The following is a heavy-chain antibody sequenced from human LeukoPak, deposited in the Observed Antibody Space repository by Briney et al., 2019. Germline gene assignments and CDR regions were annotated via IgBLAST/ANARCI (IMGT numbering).Heavy chain of an antibody. CDR2: INPNSGGT. D-gene: IGHD7-27*01. V-gene: IGHV1-2*06. J-gene: IGHJ4*02. Sequence: ASVKVSCKASGYTFTGYFMHWVRQVPGQGLEWMGRINPNSGGTNFAQKFQGRVTMTRDTSISTAYMELSRLRSDDTAVFYCARTPVEMSATGEFDYWGQGTLVTVSS. CDR3: ARTPVEMSATGEFDY. CDR1: GYTFTGYF.